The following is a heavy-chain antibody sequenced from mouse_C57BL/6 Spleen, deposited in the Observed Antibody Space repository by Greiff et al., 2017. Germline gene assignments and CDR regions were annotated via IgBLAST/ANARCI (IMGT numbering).Heavy chain of an antibody. V-gene: IGHV1-55*01. CDR1: GYTFTSYW. J-gene: IGHJ4*01. D-gene: IGHD2-4*01. CDR3: ARFYYYDYGDYYAMDY. Sequence: QVQLQQSGAELVKPGASVKMSCKASGYTFTSYWITWVKQRPGQGLEWIGDIYPGSGSTNSNEKFKSKATLTVDKSSSTAYMQLSSLTSEDSAVYYCARFYYYDYGDYYAMDYWGQGTSVTVSS. CDR2: IYPGSGST.